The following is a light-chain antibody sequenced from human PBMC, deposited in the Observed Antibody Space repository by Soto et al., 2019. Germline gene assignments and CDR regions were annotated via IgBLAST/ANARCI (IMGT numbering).Light chain of an antibody. CDR3: QQNYNIHFT. V-gene: IGKV4-1*01. Sequence: DIVMTQSPDSLAVSLGERATINCKSSQSVLYSSNNLNYLAWYQQKPGLPPKLLIYWASTRESGVPDRFSGGGSGTDFTLTISSLQAEDVAVYYCQQNYNIHFTFGPGTRVDIK. CDR2: WAS. J-gene: IGKJ3*01. CDR1: QSVLYSSNNLNY.